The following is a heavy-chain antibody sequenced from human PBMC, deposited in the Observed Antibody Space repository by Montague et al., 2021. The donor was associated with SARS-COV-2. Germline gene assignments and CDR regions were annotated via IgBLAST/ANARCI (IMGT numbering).Heavy chain of an antibody. J-gene: IGHJ6*03. CDR1: GYTFTSYD. D-gene: IGHD2-21*01. V-gene: IGHV1-8*01. Sequence: SVKVSCKASGYTFTSYDINWVRQATGHGLEWMGWMNPNSGNTGYAQKFQGRVTMTRNTSIGTAYMELSSLRSEDTAVYYCARGRREHIVVVIASYYYYYMDVWGKGTTVTVSS. CDR3: ARGRREHIVVVIASYYYYYMDV. CDR2: MNPNSGNT.